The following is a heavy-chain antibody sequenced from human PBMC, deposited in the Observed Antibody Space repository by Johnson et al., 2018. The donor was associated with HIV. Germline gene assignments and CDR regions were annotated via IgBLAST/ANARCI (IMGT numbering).Heavy chain of an antibody. J-gene: IGHJ3*01. D-gene: IGHD6-6*01. Sequence: QVQLVESGGGVVQPGGSLRLSCAASGFTFSSYGMHWVRQAPGKGLEWVAFIRYDGSEKYYVDSVKGRFTISRDNSKNTLYLQMNSLRAEDTAVYFCASEVEYSILGGVWGQGTVVTVSS. CDR3: ASEVEYSILGGV. CDR1: GFTFSSYG. V-gene: IGHV3-30*02. CDR2: IRYDGSEK.